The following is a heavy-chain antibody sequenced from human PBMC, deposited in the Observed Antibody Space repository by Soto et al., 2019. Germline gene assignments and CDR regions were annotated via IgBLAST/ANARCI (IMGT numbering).Heavy chain of an antibody. V-gene: IGHV1-8*01. CDR2: MNPNSGNT. Sequence: ASVKVSCKASGYTFTSYDINWVRQATGQGLEWMGWMNPNSGNTGYAQKFQGRVTMTRNTSISTAYMELSSLRSEDTAVYSCARALTTYSSGWYCAFDIWGQGTMVTVSS. J-gene: IGHJ3*02. CDR3: ARALTTYSSGWYCAFDI. CDR1: GYTFTSYD. D-gene: IGHD6-19*01.